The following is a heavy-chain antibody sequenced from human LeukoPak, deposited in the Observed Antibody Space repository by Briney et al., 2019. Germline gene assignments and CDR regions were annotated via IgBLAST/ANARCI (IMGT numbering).Heavy chain of an antibody. D-gene: IGHD1-7*01. CDR1: GFTFSNYA. CDR2: ISGSGGNT. CDR3: ASKSWNYDY. Sequence: TGGSLRLSCAASGFTFSNYAMSWVRQAPGKGLEWVSGISGSGGNTYYADPVKGRFTISRDNSKNMVYLQMNSLRAEDTAVYYCASKSWNYDYWGQGTPVTVSS. J-gene: IGHJ4*02. V-gene: IGHV3-23*01.